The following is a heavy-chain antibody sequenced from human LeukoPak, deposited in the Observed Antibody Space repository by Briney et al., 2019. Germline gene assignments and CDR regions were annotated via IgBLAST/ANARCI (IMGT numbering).Heavy chain of an antibody. CDR3: ARDDSGIAAVGSLY. V-gene: IGHV1-46*01. J-gene: IGHJ4*02. Sequence: ASVKVSCKASGYTFTSYAMHWVRQAPGQRLEWVGIINPSGGRTSYAQKFQGRVTMTGDTSTSTVFMELSSLRSEDTAVYYCARDDSGIAAVGSLYWGQGTLVTVSS. D-gene: IGHD6-13*01. CDR1: GYTFTSYA. CDR2: INPSGGRT.